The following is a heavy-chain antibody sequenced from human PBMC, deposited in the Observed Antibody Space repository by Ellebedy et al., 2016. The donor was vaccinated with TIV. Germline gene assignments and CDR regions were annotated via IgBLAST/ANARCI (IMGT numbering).Heavy chain of an antibody. Sequence: MPSETLSLTCTVSGGSISSSSYYWGWIRQPPGEGLEWIGSFYYSGNTYYNPSLKSRVTISVDTSKNQFSLKLSSVTAADTAVYYSARSLTGWYPMDYWGQGTLVTVSS. V-gene: IGHV4-39*01. CDR3: ARSLTGWYPMDY. CDR1: GGSISSSSYY. CDR2: FYYSGNT. D-gene: IGHD6-19*01. J-gene: IGHJ4*02.